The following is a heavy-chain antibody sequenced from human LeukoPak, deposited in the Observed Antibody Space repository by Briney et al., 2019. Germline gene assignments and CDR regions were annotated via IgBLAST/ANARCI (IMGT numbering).Heavy chain of an antibody. CDR1: GYSFTSQW. Sequence: GESLKISCKGSGYSFTSQWIGWVRQMPGKGLEWMGIIYPADSDTKYSPSFQGQVTISADKSINTAYLQWSSLKASDTAIYYCARWMFYYGSGVFHYHGMDVWGQGTKVTVSS. V-gene: IGHV5-51*01. D-gene: IGHD3-10*01. CDR2: IYPADSDT. CDR3: ARWMFYYGSGVFHYHGMDV. J-gene: IGHJ6*02.